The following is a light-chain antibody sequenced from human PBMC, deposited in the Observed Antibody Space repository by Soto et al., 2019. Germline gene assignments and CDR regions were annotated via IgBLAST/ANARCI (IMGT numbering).Light chain of an antibody. J-gene: IGKJ1*01. CDR1: QSVNSA. V-gene: IGKV3-15*01. CDR2: TAS. Sequence: EIVMTQSPATLSVSPWERATLSCRASQSVNSALAWYQQKPGQAPRLLIYTASTRATGIPARFSGGGSGTEFTLTISSLQSDDFATYYCQQYATFGQGTKVE. CDR3: QQYAT.